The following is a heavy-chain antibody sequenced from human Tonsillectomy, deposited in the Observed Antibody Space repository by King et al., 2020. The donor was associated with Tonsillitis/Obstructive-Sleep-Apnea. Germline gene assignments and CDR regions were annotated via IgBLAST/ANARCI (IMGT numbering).Heavy chain of an antibody. V-gene: IGHV4-39*01. J-gene: IGHJ4*02. Sequence: QLQESGPGLVKPSETLSLTCTVSGGSISSSSYYWGWIRQPPGKGLEWIGSIYYSGSTYYTPSLKSRVTISVDTSKNQFSLKLSSVTAADTAVYYCARLYDLMVGAHFDYWGQGTLVTVSS. CDR3: ARLYDLMVGAHFDY. D-gene: IGHD3-3*01. CDR1: GGSISSSSYY. CDR2: IYYSGST.